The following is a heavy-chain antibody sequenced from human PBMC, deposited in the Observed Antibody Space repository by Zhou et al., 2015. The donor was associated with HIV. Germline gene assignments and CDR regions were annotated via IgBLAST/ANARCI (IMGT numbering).Heavy chain of an antibody. V-gene: IGHV3-20*04. J-gene: IGHJ6*03. CDR1: GFTFDEYG. D-gene: IGHD1-1*01. Sequence: EVQLVGLGGEVWYALGGSVRLSCAGSGFTFDEYGMSWVRQVPGMGLQWVCGINWNGVSKVYADSVRGRFTIFRDNTMNVLYLQMNILEDDDTAVYYCTRGGPNEDHYYYMDVWGEGTMVTVSS. CDR2: INWNGVSK. CDR3: TRGGPNEDHYYYMDV.